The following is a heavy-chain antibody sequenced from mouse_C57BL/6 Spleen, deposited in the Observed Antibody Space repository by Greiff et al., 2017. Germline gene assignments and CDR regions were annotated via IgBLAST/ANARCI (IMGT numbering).Heavy chain of an antibody. CDR1: GFTFSDYY. CDR2: INYDGSST. V-gene: IGHV5-16*01. Sequence: EVQRVESEGGLVQPGSSMKLSCTASGFTFSDYYMAWVRQVPEKGLEWVANINYDGSSTYYLDSLKSRFIISRDNAKNILYLQMSSLKSEDTATYYCARDPYGYDEGALDYWGQGTTLTVSS. CDR3: ARDPYGYDEGALDY. D-gene: IGHD2-2*01. J-gene: IGHJ2*01.